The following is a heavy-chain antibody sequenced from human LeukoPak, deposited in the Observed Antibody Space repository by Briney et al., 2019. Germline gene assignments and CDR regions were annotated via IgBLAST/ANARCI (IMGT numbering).Heavy chain of an antibody. D-gene: IGHD3-3*01. J-gene: IGHJ5*02. CDR3: ARDPYSVTIFGVVSGWFDP. CDR2: ISSSSSTI. Sequence: PGGSLRLSCAASGFTFSSYSMTWVRQAPGKGLEWVSYISSSSSTIYYEDSVKGRFITFRENAKNSLYLQMISLRAEDTAVYYCARDPYSVTIFGVVSGWFDPWGQGTLVTVSS. V-gene: IGHV3-48*01. CDR1: GFTFSSYS.